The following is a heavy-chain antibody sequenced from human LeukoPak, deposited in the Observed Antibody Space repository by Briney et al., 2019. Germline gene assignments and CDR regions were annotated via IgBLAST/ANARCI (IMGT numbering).Heavy chain of an antibody. Sequence: PSETLSLTCTVSGGSISDYYWSWIRQPPGKGLEWIGYIYDSGNTNYNPSLKRRVTISGDTSKNRFSLKLSSVTAADTAMYYCARDNQYNSASSDYGGTNFDSWGQGTLVTVSS. J-gene: IGHJ4*02. CDR1: GGSISDYY. CDR3: ARDNQYNSASSDYGGTNFDS. V-gene: IGHV4-59*12. CDR2: IYDSGNT. D-gene: IGHD4-17*01.